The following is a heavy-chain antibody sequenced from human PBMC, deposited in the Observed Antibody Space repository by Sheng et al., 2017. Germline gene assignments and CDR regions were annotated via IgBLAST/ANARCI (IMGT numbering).Heavy chain of an antibody. D-gene: IGHD3-22*01. CDR3: ASYSAPQYYDSSGYYFDAFDI. CDR1: GYSISSGYY. Sequence: QVQLQESGPGLVKPSETLSLTCAVSGYSISSGYYWGWIRQPPGKGLEWIGSIYHSGSTYYNPSLKSRVTISVDTSKNQFSLKLSSVTAADTAVYYCASYSAPQYYDSSGYYFDAFDIWGQGTMVTV. J-gene: IGHJ3*02. CDR2: IYHSGST. V-gene: IGHV4-38-2*01.